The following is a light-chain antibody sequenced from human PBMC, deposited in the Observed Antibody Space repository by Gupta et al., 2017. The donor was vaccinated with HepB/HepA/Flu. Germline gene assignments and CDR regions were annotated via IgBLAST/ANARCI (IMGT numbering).Light chain of an antibody. V-gene: IGLV2-23*02. CDR2: EVS. CDR1: SSAVGSYNL. CDR3: CSYAGSSTPYV. J-gene: IGLJ1*01. Sequence: QSALTQPASVSGSPGPSITISCTETSSAVGSYNLVSWYQQHPGKASKLMIYEVSKRPSGVSNRFSGSKSGNTASLTISGLQAEDEADYYCCSYAGSSTPYVFGTGTKLTVL.